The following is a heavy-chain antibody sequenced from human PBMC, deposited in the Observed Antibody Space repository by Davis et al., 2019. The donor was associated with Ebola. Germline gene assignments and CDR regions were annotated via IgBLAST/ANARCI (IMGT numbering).Heavy chain of an antibody. CDR2: INHSGST. CDR3: ASEMTTFYYYYGMDV. J-gene: IGHJ6*02. CDR1: GGSFSGYY. V-gene: IGHV4-34*01. Sequence: MPSETLSLTCAVYGGSFSGYYWSWIRQPPGKGLEWIGEINHSGSTNYNPSLKSRVTISVDTSKNQFSLKLRSVTAADTAVYYCASEMTTFYYYYGMDVWGQGTTVTVSS. D-gene: IGHD4-11*01.